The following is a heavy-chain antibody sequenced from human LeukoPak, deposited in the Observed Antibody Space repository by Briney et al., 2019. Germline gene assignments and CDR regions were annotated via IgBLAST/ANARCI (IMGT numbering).Heavy chain of an antibody. CDR1: GFTFSSYW. V-gene: IGHV3-74*01. D-gene: IGHD2-15*01. Sequence: GGSLRLSCAASGFTFSSYWTHWVRQAPGKGLVWVSRINSDGSSTSYADSVKGRFTISRDNAKNTLYLQMNSLRAEDTAVYYCARVGGRLYYFDYWGQGTLVTVSS. CDR3: ARVGGRLYYFDY. J-gene: IGHJ4*02. CDR2: INSDGSST.